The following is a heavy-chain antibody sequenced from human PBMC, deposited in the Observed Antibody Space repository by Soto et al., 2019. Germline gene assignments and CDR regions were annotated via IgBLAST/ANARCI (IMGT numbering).Heavy chain of an antibody. CDR2: IYHSGNT. CDR3: ARVKLAGRRGFDY. J-gene: IGHJ4*02. V-gene: IGHV4-38-2*01. Sequence: SETLSLTCAVSGYSISLGYYWGWIRQPPGKGLEWIGSIYHSGNTYYNPSLKSRASISLDTSKNHFSLELTSVTAADTAVYYCARVKLAGRRGFDYWGLGTLVTVSS. CDR1: GYSISLGYY. D-gene: IGHD3-3*02.